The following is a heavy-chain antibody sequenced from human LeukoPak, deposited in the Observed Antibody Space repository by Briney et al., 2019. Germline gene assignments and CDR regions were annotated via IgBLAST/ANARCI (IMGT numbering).Heavy chain of an antibody. V-gene: IGHV3-7*04. J-gene: IGHJ6*02. Sequence: GGSLRLSCAASGFTFSSYWMSWVRQAPGKGLEWVANIKQDGSEKYYVDSVKSRFTISRDNAKNSLYLQMDSLTAEDTAVYYCAKEFPSPIYGVDVWGQGTTVTVSS. CDR3: AKEFPSPIYGVDV. CDR1: GFTFSSYW. CDR2: IKQDGSEK.